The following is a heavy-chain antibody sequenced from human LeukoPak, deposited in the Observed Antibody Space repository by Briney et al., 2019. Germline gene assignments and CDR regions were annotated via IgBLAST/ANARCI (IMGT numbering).Heavy chain of an antibody. J-gene: IGHJ6*03. V-gene: IGHV1-2*02. CDR3: ARAFAFSPGDWAGYYHYMDV. CDR1: GYTFTGYY. CDR2: INPNSGGT. D-gene: IGHD3-3*02. Sequence: GASVKVSCKASGYTFTGYYMHWVRQAPGQGLEWMGWINPNSGGTNYAQKFQGRVTMTRDTSISTVYMELSRLRSDDTAVYYCARAFAFSPGDWAGYYHYMDVWGKGTTVTVSS.